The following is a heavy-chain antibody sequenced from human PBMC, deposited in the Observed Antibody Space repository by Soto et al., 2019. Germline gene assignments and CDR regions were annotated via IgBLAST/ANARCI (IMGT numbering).Heavy chain of an antibody. CDR2: IIPILGIA. Sequence: QVQLVQSGAEVKKPGSSVKVSCKASGGTFSSYTISWVRQAPGQGLEWMGRIIPILGIANYAQKFQGRVTITADKSTSTAYMELSSLRSEDTAVYYCARDHTEQWLVPGWYFDLWGRGTLVTVSS. J-gene: IGHJ2*01. CDR3: ARDHTEQWLVPGWYFDL. V-gene: IGHV1-69*08. D-gene: IGHD6-19*01. CDR1: GGTFSSYT.